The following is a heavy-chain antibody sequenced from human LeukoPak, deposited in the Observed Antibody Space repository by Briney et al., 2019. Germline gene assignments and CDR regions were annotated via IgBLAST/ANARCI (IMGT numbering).Heavy chain of an antibody. J-gene: IGHJ5*02. CDR2: IYYSGST. CDR1: GGSISSYY. D-gene: IGHD1-7*01. Sequence: PSETLSLTCTVSGGSISSYYWSWIRQPPGKGLEWIGYIYYSGSTNYNPSLKSRVTISVDTSKNQFSLKLSSVTAADTAVYYCARGFFRLELPWFDPWGQGTLVTVSS. CDR3: ARGFFRLELPWFDP. V-gene: IGHV4-59*01.